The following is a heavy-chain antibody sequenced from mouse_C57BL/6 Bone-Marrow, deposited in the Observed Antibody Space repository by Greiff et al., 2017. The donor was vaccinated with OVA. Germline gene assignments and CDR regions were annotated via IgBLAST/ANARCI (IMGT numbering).Heavy chain of an antibody. V-gene: IGHV1-15*01. CDR2: IDPETGGT. CDR1: GYTFTDYE. D-gene: IGHD2-5*01. CDR3: TRGSSNYYAVGF. J-gene: IGHJ4*01. Sequence: VQLQQSGAELVRPGASVTLSCKASGYTFTDYEMHWVKQTPVHGLEWIGAIDPETGGTAYNQKFKGKAILTADKSSSTAYMELSSLTSEDSAVYYCTRGSSNYYAVGFWGRGTWVIVSA.